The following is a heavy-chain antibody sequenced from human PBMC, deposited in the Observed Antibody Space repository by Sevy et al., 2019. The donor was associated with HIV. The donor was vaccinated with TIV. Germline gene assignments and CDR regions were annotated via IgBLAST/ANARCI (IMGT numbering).Heavy chain of an antibody. CDR3: ATLDFWSDYPLYAMDV. CDR2: FDPEDGET. D-gene: IGHD3-3*01. CDR1: GYTLSKLS. V-gene: IGHV1-24*01. Sequence: ASVKVSCKVSGYTLSKLSMHWVRQAPGKGPEWMGGFDPEDGETIYAQKFQGRVTMTEDTSTDTAYMELSSLRSEDTVVYYCATLDFWSDYPLYAMDVWGQGTTVTVSS. J-gene: IGHJ6*02.